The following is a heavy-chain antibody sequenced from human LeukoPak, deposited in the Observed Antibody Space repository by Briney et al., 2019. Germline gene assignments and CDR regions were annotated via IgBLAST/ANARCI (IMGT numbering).Heavy chain of an antibody. D-gene: IGHD6-13*01. V-gene: IGHV4-34*01. CDR3: ARWRVIAAAGIDY. CDR1: GGSFSGYY. Sequence: SETLSLTCAVYGGSFSGYYWSWIRQPPGKGLEWIGEINHSGSTNYNPSLKSRVTISVDTSKNQFSLKLSSVTAADTAVYYCARWRVIAAAGIDYWGQGTLSPSPQ. CDR2: INHSGST. J-gene: IGHJ4*02.